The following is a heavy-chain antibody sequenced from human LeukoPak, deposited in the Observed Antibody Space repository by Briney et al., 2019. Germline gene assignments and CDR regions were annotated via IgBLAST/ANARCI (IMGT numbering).Heavy chain of an antibody. D-gene: IGHD2-2*01. CDR3: ARVVVPAAYFDH. J-gene: IGHJ4*02. CDR1: GGSISSYY. V-gene: IGHV4-59*01. CDR2: IYYSGST. Sequence: SETLSLTCTVSGGSISSYYWSWIRQPPGKGLEWIGYIYYSGSTNYNPSLKSRVTISVDTSKNRFSLKLSSVTAADTAVYYCARVVVPAAYFDHWGQGTLVTVSS.